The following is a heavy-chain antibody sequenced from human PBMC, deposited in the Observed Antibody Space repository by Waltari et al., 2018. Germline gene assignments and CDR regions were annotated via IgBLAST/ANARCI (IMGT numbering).Heavy chain of an antibody. CDR2: IYTSGST. CDR3: ARVRGTIQPPQSYWYFDL. J-gene: IGHJ2*01. Sequence: QVQLQESGPGLVKPSETLSLTCTVSGGSISSYYWSWIRQPAGKGLEWIGRIYTSGSTNYDPSLESRVTLAVDTSKNQFSLKLSSVTAADTAVYYCARVRGTIQPPQSYWYFDLWGRGTLVTVSS. CDR1: GGSISSYY. D-gene: IGHD3-3*01. V-gene: IGHV4-4*07.